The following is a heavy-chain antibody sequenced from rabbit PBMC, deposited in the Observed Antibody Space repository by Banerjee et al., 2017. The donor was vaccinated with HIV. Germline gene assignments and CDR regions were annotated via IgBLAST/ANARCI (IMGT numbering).Heavy chain of an antibody. Sequence: QEQLVESGGGLVQPEGSLTLTCTASGFSFSSSYYMCWVRQAPGKGLEWIGCIGTYSGNTYYASWAKGRFTISKTSSTTVTLQMTSLTAADTATYFCAREGASYGDGFNLWGPGTLVTVS. D-gene: IGHD6-1*01. J-gene: IGHJ4*01. CDR1: GFSFSSSYY. CDR3: AREGASYGDGFNL. V-gene: IGHV1S45*01. CDR2: IGTYSGNT.